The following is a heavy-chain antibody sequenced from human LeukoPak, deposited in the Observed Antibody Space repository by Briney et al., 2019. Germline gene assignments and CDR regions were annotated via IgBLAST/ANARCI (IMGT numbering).Heavy chain of an antibody. CDR1: GFTFSSYE. CDR3: ARDLGRRGLFYDY. V-gene: IGHV3-48*03. Sequence: GGSLRLSCAASGFTFSSYEMNWVRQAPGKGLEWVSYISSSGGTIYYADSVKGRFTISRDNAKNSLYLQMNSLRAEDTAVYYCARDLGRRGLFYDYWGQGTLVTVSS. J-gene: IGHJ4*02. CDR2: ISSSGGTI. D-gene: IGHD3-22*01.